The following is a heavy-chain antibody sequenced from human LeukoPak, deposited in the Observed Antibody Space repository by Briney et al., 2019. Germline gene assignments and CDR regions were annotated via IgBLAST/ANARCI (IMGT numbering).Heavy chain of an antibody. J-gene: IGHJ4*02. CDR3: ARDFGDYYFDY. V-gene: IGHV3-30-3*01. CDR2: ISYDGSNK. D-gene: IGHD2-21*01. CDR1: GFTFSSYA. Sequence: GGSLSLSCAASGFTFSSYAMHWVRQAPGKGLEWVAVISYDGSNKYYADSVKGRFTISRDNSKNTLYLQMNSLRAEDTAVYYCARDFGDYYFDYWGQGTLVTVSS.